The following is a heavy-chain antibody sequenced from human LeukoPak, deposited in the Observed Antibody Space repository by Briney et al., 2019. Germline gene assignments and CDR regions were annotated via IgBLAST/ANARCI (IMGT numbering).Heavy chain of an antibody. Sequence: GGSLRLSCAASGFTFSSYSMNWVRQAPGKGLEWVSSISSSSSYIYYADSVKGRFTISRDNAKNSLYLQMNSLRAEDTAAYYRARDRVVVPAAVAGLGYWGQGTLVTVSS. CDR2: ISSSSSYI. V-gene: IGHV3-21*01. J-gene: IGHJ4*02. CDR3: ARDRVVVPAAVAGLGY. CDR1: GFTFSSYS. D-gene: IGHD2-2*01.